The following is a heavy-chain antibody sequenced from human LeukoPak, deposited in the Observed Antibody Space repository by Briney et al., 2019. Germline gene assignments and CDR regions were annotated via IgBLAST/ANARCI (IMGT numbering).Heavy chain of an antibody. D-gene: IGHD3-10*01. CDR3: ARQRVREFSY. V-gene: IGHV4-39*01. CDR2: IYYSGST. CDR1: GGSISSSTYY. Sequence: SETLSLTCTVSGGSISSSTYYWGWLRQPPGTGLEWIGSIYYSGSTYYNPSLKSRITISVDTSKNQFSLKLSSVTAADTAVYYCARQRVREFSYWGQGTLVTVSS. J-gene: IGHJ4*02.